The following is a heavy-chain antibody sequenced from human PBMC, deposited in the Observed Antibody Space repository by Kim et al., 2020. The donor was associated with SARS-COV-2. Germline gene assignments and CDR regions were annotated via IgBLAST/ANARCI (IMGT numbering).Heavy chain of an antibody. D-gene: IGHD3-3*01. CDR3: TTKGVYDFWSGYDY. CDR1: GFSFSNVW. Sequence: GGSLRLSCAASGFSFSNVWTSWVRQAPGKGLEWVGRIKSKTDGGTTDYAPPVKGRFTISKDDSKNTLYLQMNRLKTEDTAVYFCTTKGVYDFWSGYDYWGQGTLVTVAA. V-gene: IGHV3-15*01. J-gene: IGHJ4*02. CDR2: IKSKTDGGTT.